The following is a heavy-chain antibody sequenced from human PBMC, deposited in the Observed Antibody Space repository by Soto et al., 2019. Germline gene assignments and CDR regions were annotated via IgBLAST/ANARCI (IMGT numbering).Heavy chain of an antibody. D-gene: IGHD5-12*01. CDR2: IYFTGST. CDR1: GGPISNYY. Sequence: PSETLSLTCTVSGGPISNYYWSWIRQPPGKGLEWIGYIYFTGSTRYNSSLKSRVTISVDTSKNQFSLKLYSVTAADTAVYYCARVGSGYVRGFDYWGQGILVTVSS. J-gene: IGHJ4*02. CDR3: ARVGSGYVRGFDY. V-gene: IGHV4-59*01.